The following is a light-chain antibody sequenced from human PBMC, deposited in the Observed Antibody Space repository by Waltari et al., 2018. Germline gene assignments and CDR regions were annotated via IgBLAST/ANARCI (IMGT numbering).Light chain of an antibody. CDR1: SSAIGAYKS. Sequence: QSALTQPPSASGSPGQTVIISCTGTSSAIGAYKSVSWYQQIPGRAPALIIYEVDRRPPGVPDRFSGSKSGNTASLTVSGLQTEDEGDYYCSSYAGSNKLIFGRVTKLTVL. CDR2: EVD. J-gene: IGLJ2*01. CDR3: SSYAGSNKLI. V-gene: IGLV2-8*01.